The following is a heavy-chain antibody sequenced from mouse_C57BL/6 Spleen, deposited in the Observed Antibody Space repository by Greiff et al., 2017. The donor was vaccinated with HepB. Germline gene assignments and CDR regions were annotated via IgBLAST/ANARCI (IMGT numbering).Heavy chain of an antibody. CDR2: ISSGGDYI. D-gene: IGHD2-1*01. CDR3: TREGYYGNLWYFDV. Sequence: EVMLVESGEGLVKPGGSLKLSCAASGFTFSSYAMSWVRQTPEKRLEWVAYISSGGDYIYYADTVKGRFTIARDNARNTLYLQMSSLKSEDTAMYYCTREGYYGNLWYFDVWGTGTTVTVSS. V-gene: IGHV5-9-1*02. CDR1: GFTFSSYA. J-gene: IGHJ1*03.